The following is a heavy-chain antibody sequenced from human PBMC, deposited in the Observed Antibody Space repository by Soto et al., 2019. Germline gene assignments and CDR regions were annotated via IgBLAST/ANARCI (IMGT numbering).Heavy chain of an antibody. CDR1: GCAISSYS. Sequence: SEALSPTSSSTGCAISSYSWRRRRQPPGSGLECIGYIYYSGSTNYNPSLKSRVTISVDTSKNQFSLKLSPVTAADTAVYYCARTRVVVPAAIDGVGYYYYYYGMDVWGQGTTVS. V-gene: IGHV4-59*01. CDR2: IYYSGST. D-gene: IGHD2-2*02. J-gene: IGHJ6*02. CDR3: ARTRVVVPAAIDGVGYYYYYYGMDV.